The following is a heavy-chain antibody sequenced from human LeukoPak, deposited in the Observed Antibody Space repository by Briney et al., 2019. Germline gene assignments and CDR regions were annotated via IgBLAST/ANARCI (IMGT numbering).Heavy chain of an antibody. J-gene: IGHJ3*02. CDR3: SSTSCYTCAFDI. CDR1: GYTFTGYY. D-gene: IGHD2-2*02. CDR2: INPNSGGT. Sequence: ASVKVSRKASGYTFTGYYMHWVRQAPGQGLEWMGWINPNSGGTNYAQKFQGRVTMTRDTSISTAYMELSRLRSDDTAVYYCSSTSCYTCAFDIWGQGTMVTVSS. V-gene: IGHV1-2*02.